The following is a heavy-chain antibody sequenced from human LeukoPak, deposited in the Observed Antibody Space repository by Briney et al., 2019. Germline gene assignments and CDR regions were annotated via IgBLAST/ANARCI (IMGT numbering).Heavy chain of an antibody. CDR3: AGDWTRDSSGYNP. CDR2: INHSGST. D-gene: IGHD3-22*01. V-gene: IGHV4-34*01. CDR1: GGSFSGYY. J-gene: IGHJ5*02. Sequence: SSETLSLTCAVYGGSFSGYYWSWIRQPPGKGLEWIGEINHSGSTNYNPSLKSRVTISVDTSKNQFSLKLSSVTAADTAVYYCAGDWTRDSSGYNPWGQGTLVTVSS.